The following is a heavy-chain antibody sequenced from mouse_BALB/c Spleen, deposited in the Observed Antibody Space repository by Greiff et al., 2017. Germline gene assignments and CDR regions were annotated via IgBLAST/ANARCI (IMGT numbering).Heavy chain of an antibody. CDR2: IYPSDSYT. CDR1: GYTFTRYW. D-gene: IGHD3-2*02. CDR3: TREAGPYFDY. J-gene: IGHJ2*01. Sequence: QVQLQQPGAELVRPGASVKLSCKASGYTFTRYWINWVKQRPGQGLEWIGNIYPSDSYTNYNQKFKDKATLTVDKSSSTAYMQFSSPTSEDSAVYYCTREAGPYFDYWGQGTTHTVSA. V-gene: IGHV1-69*02.